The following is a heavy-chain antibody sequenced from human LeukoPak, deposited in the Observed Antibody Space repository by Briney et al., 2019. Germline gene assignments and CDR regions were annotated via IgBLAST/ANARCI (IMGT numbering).Heavy chain of an antibody. D-gene: IGHD3-3*01. CDR3: ARGPLLLGYYDFWSGYYNWFDP. CDR1: GGSISSSSYY. Sequence: PSETLSLTCTVSGGSISSSSYYWSWIRQPPGKGLEWIGEINHSGSTNYNPSLKSRVTISVDTSKNQFSLKLSSVTAADTAVYYCARGPLLLGYYDFWSGYYNWFDPWGQGTLVTVSS. CDR2: INHSGST. J-gene: IGHJ5*02. V-gene: IGHV4-39*07.